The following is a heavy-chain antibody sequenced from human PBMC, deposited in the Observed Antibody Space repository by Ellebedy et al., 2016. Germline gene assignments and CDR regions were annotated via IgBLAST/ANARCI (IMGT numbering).Heavy chain of an antibody. Sequence: SVKVSCXASGFTLSSSSVQWIRQARGQRLEWTGWIVVGSGNTNYARKFQERVTFTRDMPTSTAYMELSSLRSEDTAVYYCAADVGYVWGQGTTVTISS. J-gene: IGHJ6*02. CDR1: GFTLSSSS. V-gene: IGHV1-58*01. D-gene: IGHD3-10*01. CDR3: AADVGYV. CDR2: IVVGSGNT.